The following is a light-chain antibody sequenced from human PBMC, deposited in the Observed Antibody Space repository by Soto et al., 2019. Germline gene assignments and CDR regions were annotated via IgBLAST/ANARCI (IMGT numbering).Light chain of an antibody. V-gene: IGKV3-20*01. Sequence: EIVLTQSPGTLSLSPGERATLSCRASQRVSSSYLAWYQQKPGQAPRLLIYGASSRATGIPDRFSGSGSGTGFTLTISRLEPEDFAVYYCQQYGSSPYTFGQGTKLEIK. J-gene: IGKJ2*01. CDR1: QRVSSSY. CDR2: GAS. CDR3: QQYGSSPYT.